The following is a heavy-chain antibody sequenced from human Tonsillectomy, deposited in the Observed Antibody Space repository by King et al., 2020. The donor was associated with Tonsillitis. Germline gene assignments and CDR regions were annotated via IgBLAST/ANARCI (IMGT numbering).Heavy chain of an antibody. CDR1: GFTFSSHA. CDR3: TNPRSYSRSWRFDY. J-gene: IGHJ4*02. V-gene: IGHV3-23*04. D-gene: IGHD6-6*01. Sequence: VQLVESGGGLVQPGGSLRLSCAASGFTFSSHAMSWVRQAPGKGLEWVSSISGDGDYTYYADSVKGRFTISRDNSKNTLYLQVNSLRAEDTAVYYCTNPRSYSRSWRFDYWGQGTLVTVSS. CDR2: ISGDGDYT.